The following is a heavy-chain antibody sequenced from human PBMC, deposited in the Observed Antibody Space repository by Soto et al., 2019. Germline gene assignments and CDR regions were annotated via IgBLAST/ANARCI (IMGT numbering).Heavy chain of an antibody. CDR3: ARVISSRDEYFDY. Sequence: GASLKVSCKASGYTFTRYGISWVRQAPGQGLEWMGWISAYNGNTNYAQKLQDRVTMTTDTSTSTAYMELRSLRSDDTAVYYCARVISSRDEYFDYWGQGTVVTVSS. J-gene: IGHJ4*02. V-gene: IGHV1-18*04. CDR1: GYTFTRYG. CDR2: ISAYNGNT. D-gene: IGHD2-2*01.